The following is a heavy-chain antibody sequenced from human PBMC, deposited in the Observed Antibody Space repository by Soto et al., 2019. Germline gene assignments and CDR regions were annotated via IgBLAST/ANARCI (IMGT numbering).Heavy chain of an antibody. D-gene: IGHD1-26*01. V-gene: IGHV3-9*01. CDR2: ISWNSDTI. CDR3: AKAIPPGSYYSAIDY. Sequence: PGGSLRLSCGASGFTFDDYAMHWDRQAPGKGLEWVSGISWNSDTIGYADSVKGRFTISRDNAKKSLYLQMNSLRAEDTALYYCAKAIPPGSYYSAIDYWGQGTLVTVSS. J-gene: IGHJ4*02. CDR1: GFTFDDYA.